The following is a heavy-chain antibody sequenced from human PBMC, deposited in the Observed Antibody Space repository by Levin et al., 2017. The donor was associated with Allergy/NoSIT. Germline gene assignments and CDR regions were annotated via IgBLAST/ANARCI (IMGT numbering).Heavy chain of an antibody. CDR3: ARDRGAATLRPDAFDI. Sequence: SQTLSLTCTVSGGSISSGDYYWSWIRQPPGKGLEWIGYIYYSGSTYYNPSLKSRVTISVDTSKNQFSLKLSSVTAADTAVYYCARDRGAATLRPDAFDIWGQGTMVTVSS. V-gene: IGHV4-30-4*01. CDR2: IYYSGST. CDR1: GGSISSGDYY. D-gene: IGHD6-25*01. J-gene: IGHJ3*02.